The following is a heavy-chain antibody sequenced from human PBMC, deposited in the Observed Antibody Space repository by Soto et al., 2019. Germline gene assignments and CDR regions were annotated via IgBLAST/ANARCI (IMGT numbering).Heavy chain of an antibody. CDR1: GFPFGSYA. D-gene: IGHD2-21*01. J-gene: IGHJ4*02. Sequence: QVQLVDSGGGVVQPGRSLRLSCAASGFPFGSYAIHWVRQAPGKGLEWVAFISYDGSNTYYADSVRGRFSVSRDNSNNTLDLQMNSLRAEDTAVYYCARSRGGDGYNPLDYWGQGTLVTVSS. CDR3: ARSRGGDGYNPLDY. CDR2: ISYDGSNT. V-gene: IGHV3-30-3*01.